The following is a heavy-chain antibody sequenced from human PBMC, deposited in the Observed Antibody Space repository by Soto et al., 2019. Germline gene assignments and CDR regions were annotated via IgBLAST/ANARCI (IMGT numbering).Heavy chain of an antibody. CDR3: AKDPAEFGEILYYFDY. J-gene: IGHJ4*02. CDR1: GFTFSSYA. D-gene: IGHD3-10*01. CDR2: ISGSGGST. V-gene: IGHV3-23*01. Sequence: GGSLRHSCAASGFTFSSYAMSWVRQAPGKGLEWVSAISGSGGSTYYADSVKGRFTISRDNSKNTLYLQMNSLRAEDTAVYYCAKDPAEFGEILYYFDYWGQGTMVTVSS.